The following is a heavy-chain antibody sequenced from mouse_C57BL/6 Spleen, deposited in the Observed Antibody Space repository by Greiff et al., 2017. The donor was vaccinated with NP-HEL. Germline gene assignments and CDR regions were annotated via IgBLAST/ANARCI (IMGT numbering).Heavy chain of an antibody. CDR3: ARGGYYGSSYDLYFDV. D-gene: IGHD1-1*01. CDR1: GYTFTTYP. Sequence: VQLQESGAELVKPGASVKMSCKASGYTFTTYPIEWMKQNHGTSLAWIGNFHPYNDATKYNEKSKGKATLTVEKSSSTVYLELSRLTSDDSAVYYCARGGYYGSSYDLYFDVRGTGTTVTVSS. V-gene: IGHV1-47*01. CDR2: FHPYNDAT. J-gene: IGHJ1*03.